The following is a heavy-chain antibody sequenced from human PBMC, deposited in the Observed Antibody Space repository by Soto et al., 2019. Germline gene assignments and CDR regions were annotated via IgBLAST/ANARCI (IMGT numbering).Heavy chain of an antibody. CDR1: GFTFRNGW. Sequence: EVQLVESGGGSVKPGGSLRLSCAASGFTFRNGWMGWVRQAPGKGLEWVGRTKSKNDGGTTDYAAPVKGRFAISRDDSKNTFFLQMNSLKIEDTAVYYCTTDRCITLRPLFDYWGQGTLVTVSS. D-gene: IGHD1-20*01. CDR2: TKSKNDGGTT. V-gene: IGHV3-15*01. CDR3: TTDRCITLRPLFDY. J-gene: IGHJ4*02.